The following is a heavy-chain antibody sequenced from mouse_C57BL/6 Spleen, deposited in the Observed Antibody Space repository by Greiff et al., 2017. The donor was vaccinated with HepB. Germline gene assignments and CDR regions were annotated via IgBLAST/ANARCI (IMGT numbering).Heavy chain of an antibody. J-gene: IGHJ2*01. CDR3: ARYDYDNFDY. CDR2: INPSTGGT. CDR1: GYSFTGYY. Sequence: EVQLQQSGPELVKPGASVKISCKASGYSFTGYYMNWVKQSPEKSLEWIGEINPSTGGTTYNQKFKAKATLTVDKSSSTAYMQLKSLTSEDSAVYYCARYDYDNFDYWGQGTTLTVSS. V-gene: IGHV1-42*01. D-gene: IGHD2-4*01.